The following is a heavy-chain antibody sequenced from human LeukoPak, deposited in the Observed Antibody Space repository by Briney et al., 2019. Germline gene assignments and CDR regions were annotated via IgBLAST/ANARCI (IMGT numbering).Heavy chain of an antibody. CDR3: ARGRVVRGVMAY. CDR1: GGSFSGYY. V-gene: IGHV4-34*01. J-gene: IGHJ4*02. D-gene: IGHD3-10*01. CDR2: INHSGST. Sequence: SETLSLTRAVYGGSFSGYYWSWIRQPPGKGLEWIGEINHSGSTNYNPSLKSRVTISVDTSKNQFSLKLSPVTAADTAVYYCARGRVVRGVMAYWGQGTLVTVSS.